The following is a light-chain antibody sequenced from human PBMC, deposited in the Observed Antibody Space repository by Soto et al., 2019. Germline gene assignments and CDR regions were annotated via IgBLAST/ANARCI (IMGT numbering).Light chain of an antibody. J-gene: IGLJ2*01. Sequence: QSVLTQPASVSGSPGQSITISCTGTSSDVGGYKYVSWYQQNTGKAPKLMIYEVSYRPSGVSDRFSGSKSGNTASLTISGLQAEDEADYYCSSYTSNDTVVFGGGTQLTVL. CDR1: SSDVGGYKY. CDR3: SSYTSNDTVV. CDR2: EVS. V-gene: IGLV2-14*01.